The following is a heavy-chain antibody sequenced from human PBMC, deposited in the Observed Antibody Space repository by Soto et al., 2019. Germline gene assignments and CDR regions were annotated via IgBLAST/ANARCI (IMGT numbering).Heavy chain of an antibody. CDR1: GDSISSGGFY. Sequence: SSETLSLTCTVSGDSISSGGFYWSWIRQHPGKGLEWIGYIYYSGSTHYNPSLKSRVIMSVDTSKNQFSLKLFSVTAADTAVYYRARENLSYEIFTGANWFDHWGQGTLVTVSS. J-gene: IGHJ5*02. V-gene: IGHV4-31*03. D-gene: IGHD3-9*01. CDR3: ARENLSYEIFTGANWFDH. CDR2: IYYSGST.